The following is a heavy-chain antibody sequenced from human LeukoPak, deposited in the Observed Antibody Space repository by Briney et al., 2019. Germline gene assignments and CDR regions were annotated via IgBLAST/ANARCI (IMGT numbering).Heavy chain of an antibody. CDR3: ARPYYYGSGSFRGMDV. D-gene: IGHD3-10*01. J-gene: IGHJ6*02. Sequence: GGSLRLSCAASGFTLSSYSMNWVRQAPGKGLEWVSSISSSSNYIYYADSVKGRFTLSRDNAKNSLYLQMNSLRAEDTAVYYCARPYYYGSGSFRGMDVWGQGTTVTVSS. CDR1: GFTLSSYS. CDR2: ISSSSNYI. V-gene: IGHV3-21*01.